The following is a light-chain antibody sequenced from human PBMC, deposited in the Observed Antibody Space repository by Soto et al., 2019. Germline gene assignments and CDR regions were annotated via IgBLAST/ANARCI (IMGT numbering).Light chain of an antibody. CDR2: WAS. J-gene: IGKJ4*01. Sequence: SPDSLAVYLGXXXXINXXXXXXXXXXSXNXXXLXWYQQKPGQPPKLLINWASTRLSGVPDRFSGSGSGTDFTLTISNLRAEDVAVYYCQHYLDIPLTFGGGTRVEIK. V-gene: IGKV4-1*01. CDR1: XXXXXXSXNXXX. CDR3: QHYLDIPLT.